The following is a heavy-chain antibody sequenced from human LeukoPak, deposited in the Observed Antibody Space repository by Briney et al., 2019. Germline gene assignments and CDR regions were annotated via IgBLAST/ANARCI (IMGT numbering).Heavy chain of an antibody. V-gene: IGHV3-15*01. D-gene: IGHD6-13*01. CDR1: GFTFSNAW. CDR2: IKSKTDGGTT. J-gene: IGHJ4*02. CDR3: TTDTPVRTSSSLSY. Sequence: GGSLRLSCAASGFTFSNAWMSWVRQAPGKGLEWVGRIKSKTDGGTTDYAAPVKGRFTISRDDSKNTLYLQMNSLKTEDTAVYYCTTDTPVRTSSSLSYWGQGTLVTVSS.